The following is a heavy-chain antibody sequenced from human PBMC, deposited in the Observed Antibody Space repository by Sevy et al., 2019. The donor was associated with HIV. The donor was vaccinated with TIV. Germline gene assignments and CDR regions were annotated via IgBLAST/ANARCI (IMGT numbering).Heavy chain of an antibody. D-gene: IGHD6-13*01. CDR2: IKQDGSVK. CDR1: GFTLNSYW. Sequence: GGSLRLSCVASGFTLNSYWMSWVRQVPGKGLEWVANIKQDGSVKYYVDSVKGRFTISRDNARNLLYLQMNSLRVEDTALYYCVRAIAADGSFWGQGTLVTVSS. CDR3: VRAIAADGSF. J-gene: IGHJ4*02. V-gene: IGHV3-7*01.